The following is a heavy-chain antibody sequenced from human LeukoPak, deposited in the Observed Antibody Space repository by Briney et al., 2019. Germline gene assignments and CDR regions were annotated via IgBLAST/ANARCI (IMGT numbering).Heavy chain of an antibody. J-gene: IGHJ4*02. Sequence: SETLSLTCTVSGGSFSSYYWSWIRQPAGKGLEWIGHIYTSGTTNYNPSLKSRVTMSVDTSKNQFSLKLSSVTAADTAVYYCARDRGYSGYDYFDYWGQGTLVTVSS. CDR2: IYTSGTT. CDR3: ARDRGYSGYDYFDY. V-gene: IGHV4-4*07. CDR1: GGSFSSYY. D-gene: IGHD5-12*01.